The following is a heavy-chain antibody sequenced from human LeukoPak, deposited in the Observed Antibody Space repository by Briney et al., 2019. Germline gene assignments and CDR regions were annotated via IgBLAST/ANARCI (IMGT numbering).Heavy chain of an antibody. CDR3: ARGGGGEYLDWFDF. CDR2: MNPNTGNT. CDR1: GYTFSYHD. Sequence: ASVRVSCKASGYTFSYHDVNWVRQAPGQGLEWMGWMNPNTGNTGYAQNLQGRVTMTRTNSITTAYMELSSLTSDDTAVYYCARGGGGEYLDWFDFWGQGTLVIVSS. V-gene: IGHV1-8*01. D-gene: IGHD4-17*01. J-gene: IGHJ5*01.